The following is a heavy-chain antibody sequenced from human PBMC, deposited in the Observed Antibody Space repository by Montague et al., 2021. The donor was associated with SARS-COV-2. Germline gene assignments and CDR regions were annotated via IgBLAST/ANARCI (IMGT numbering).Heavy chain of an antibody. J-gene: IGHJ4*02. CDR2: IKPDGSDK. CDR3: AGDPNWGAH. CDR1: GFSLSTFW. V-gene: IGHV3-7*05. D-gene: IGHD7-27*01. Sequence: SLRLSWSASGFSLSTFWMTWVRQAPGKGLEWVASIKPDGSDKYYVGSVKGRFTISRDNARNSLYLQLNNLRAEDTAVYYCAGDPNWGAHWGQGNLVTVSS.